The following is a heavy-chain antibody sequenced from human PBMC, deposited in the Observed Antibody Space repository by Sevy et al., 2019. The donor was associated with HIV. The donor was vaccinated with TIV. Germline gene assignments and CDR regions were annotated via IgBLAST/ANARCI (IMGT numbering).Heavy chain of an antibody. V-gene: IGHV5-51*01. CDR1: GYSFTSYW. CDR3: AIAVGAKNNWFDP. CDR2: IYPGDYDT. D-gene: IGHD1-26*01. J-gene: IGHJ5*02. Sequence: GESLKISCKGSGYSFTSYWIGWVRQMPGKGLEWMGIIYPGDYDTRYSPSFQGQVTISADKSISTAYLQWSSLKASDNAMYYCAIAVGAKNNWFDPWGQGTLVTVSS.